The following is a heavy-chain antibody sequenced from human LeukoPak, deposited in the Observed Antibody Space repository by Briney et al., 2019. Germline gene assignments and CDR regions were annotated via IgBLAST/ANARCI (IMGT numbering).Heavy chain of an antibody. CDR3: ARGGADYVIGY. J-gene: IGHJ4*02. Sequence: KSGGSLRLSCAVSGFTFSDYYMSWIRQAPGKGLEWLSFISSSSSYKNYADSVKGRFTISRDNTKNSLYLQMNNLRAEDAAVYYCARGGADYVIGYWGQGTLVTVSS. V-gene: IGHV3-11*06. D-gene: IGHD4-17*01. CDR2: ISSSSSYK. CDR1: GFTFSDYY.